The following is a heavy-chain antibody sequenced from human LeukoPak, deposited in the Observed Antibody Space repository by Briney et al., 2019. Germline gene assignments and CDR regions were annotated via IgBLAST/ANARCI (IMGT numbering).Heavy chain of an antibody. CDR2: INPSGGST. D-gene: IGHD3-9*01. CDR1: GYTFTSYY. J-gene: IGHJ4*02. CDR3: ARSPKHYDLLTGYSEFLRAEYYFDY. V-gene: IGHV1-46*01. Sequence: ASVKVSCKASGYTFTSYYMHWVRQAPGQGLEWMGIINPSGGSTSYAQKFQGRVTMTRDTSTSTVYMELSSLRSEDTAVYYCARSPKHYDLLTGYSEFLRAEYYFDYWGQGTLVTVSS.